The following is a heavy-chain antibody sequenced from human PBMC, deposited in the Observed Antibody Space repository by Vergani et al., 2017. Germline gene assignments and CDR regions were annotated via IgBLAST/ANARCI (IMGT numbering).Heavy chain of an antibody. V-gene: IGHV3-23*01. CDR3: AKDVVCSGGSCYSYVY. Sequence: EVQLLESGGGLVKPGGSLRLSCAASGFTFSSYAMSWVRQAPGRGLEWVSAISGSGGSTYYADPVKGRFTISRDNSKTTLYLQMNSLRAEDTAVYYCAKDVVCSGGSCYSYVYWGQGTLVTVSS. J-gene: IGHJ4*02. CDR2: ISGSGGST. D-gene: IGHD2-15*01. CDR1: GFTFSSYA.